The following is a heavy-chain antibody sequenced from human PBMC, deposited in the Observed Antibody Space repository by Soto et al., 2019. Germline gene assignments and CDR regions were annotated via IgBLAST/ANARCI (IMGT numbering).Heavy chain of an antibody. CDR1: GGSFSGYY. V-gene: IGHV4-34*01. Sequence: SETLSLTCAVYGGSFSGYYWSWIRQPPGKGLEWIGEINHSGRTNYNPSLKSRVTISVDTSKNQFSLKLGSVTGADTAVYYCARGPRETTVTTLVGEENWFDPWGQGTLVTVSS. J-gene: IGHJ5*02. CDR3: ARGPRETTVTTLVGEENWFDP. D-gene: IGHD4-17*01. CDR2: INHSGRT.